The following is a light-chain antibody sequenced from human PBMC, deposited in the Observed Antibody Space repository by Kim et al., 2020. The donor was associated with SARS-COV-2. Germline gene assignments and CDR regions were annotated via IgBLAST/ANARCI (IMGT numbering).Light chain of an antibody. CDR2: KDS. J-gene: IGLJ3*02. CDR3: QSADSSGTYGV. V-gene: IGLV3-25*03. CDR1: ALPKQD. Sequence: SQGQTTRITCSGDALPKQDAYWYRQKPGQAHVLVIYKDSERPSRIPERLTGSSSGTTVTLTISGVQAEDEADYYCQSADSSGTYGVFGGGTQLTVL.